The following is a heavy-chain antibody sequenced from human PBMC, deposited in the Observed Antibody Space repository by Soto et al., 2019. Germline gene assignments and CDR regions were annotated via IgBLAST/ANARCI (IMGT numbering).Heavy chain of an antibody. CDR1: GYTFSDSA. CDR3: ARLWSEREPNFDS. J-gene: IGHJ4*02. V-gene: IGHV3-73*02. CDR2: IRSKANSYAT. D-gene: IGHD1-26*01. Sequence: EVQLVESGGGLVQPGGSLKLSCAASGYTFSDSAMHWVRQASGKGLEWVGRIRSKANSYATVYAASVKGRFTISRDDSKNTAYLQMNSLKTEDTAVYYCARLWSEREPNFDSWGQGPLVSVSS.